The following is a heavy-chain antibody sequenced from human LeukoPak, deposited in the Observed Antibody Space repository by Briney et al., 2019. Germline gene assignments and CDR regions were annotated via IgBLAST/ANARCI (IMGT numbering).Heavy chain of an antibody. D-gene: IGHD5-24*01. CDR3: AKDLRGDGYNQDY. CDR2: ISGSGGST. V-gene: IGHV3-23*01. CDR1: GFTFSSYG. J-gene: IGHJ4*02. Sequence: GGSLRLSCAASGFTFSSYGMSWVRQAPGKGLEWVSAISGSGGSTYYADSVKGRFTISRDNSKNTLYLQMNSLRAEDTAVYYCAKDLRGDGYNQDYWGQGTLVTVSS.